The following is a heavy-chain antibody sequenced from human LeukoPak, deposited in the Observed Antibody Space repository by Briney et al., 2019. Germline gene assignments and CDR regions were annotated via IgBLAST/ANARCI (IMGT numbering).Heavy chain of an antibody. V-gene: IGHV3-30-3*01. CDR1: GFTFSSYA. J-gene: IGHJ4*02. Sequence: GGSLRLSCAASGFTFSSYAMHWVRQAPGKGLGWVAVISYDGSNKYYADSVKGRFTISRDNSKNTLYLQMNSLRAEDTAVYYCARGMINIIAVAGTDYWGQGTLVTVSS. CDR2: ISYDGSNK. CDR3: ARGMINIIAVAGTDY. D-gene: IGHD6-19*01.